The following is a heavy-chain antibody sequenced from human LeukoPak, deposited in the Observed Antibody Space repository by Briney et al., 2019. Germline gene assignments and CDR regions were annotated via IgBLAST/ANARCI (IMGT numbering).Heavy chain of an antibody. V-gene: IGHV3-30*02. CDR1: GFTFSSYG. CDR2: IRYDGSNK. CDR3: ARRFGTTTVAYDAFDI. J-gene: IGHJ3*02. D-gene: IGHD4-23*01. Sequence: GGFLRLSCAASGFTFSSYGMHWVRQAPGKGLEWVAFIRYDGSNKYYADSVKGRFTISRDNSKNTLYLQMNSLRAEDTAVYYCARRFGTTTVAYDAFDIWGQGTMVTVSS.